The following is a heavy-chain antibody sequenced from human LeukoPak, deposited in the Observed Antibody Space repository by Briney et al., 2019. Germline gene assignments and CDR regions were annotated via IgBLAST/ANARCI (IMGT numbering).Heavy chain of an antibody. D-gene: IGHD6-19*01. CDR3: ARHTGGAVAGTGLNY. V-gene: IGHV4-39*01. CDR1: GGSISSRGYY. J-gene: IGHJ4*02. CDR2: IYYSGST. Sequence: SSETLSLTCTVSGGSISSRGYYWGWIRQPPGKGLEWIGSIYYSGSTYYNSSLKSRVTISVDTSKNQFSLKLSSVTAADTAVYYCARHTGGAVAGTGLNYWGQGTLVTVSS.